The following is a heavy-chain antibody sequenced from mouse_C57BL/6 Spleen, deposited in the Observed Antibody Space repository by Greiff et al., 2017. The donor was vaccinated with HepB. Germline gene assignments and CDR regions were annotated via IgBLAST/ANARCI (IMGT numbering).Heavy chain of an antibody. CDR3: ARWGVTTWFAY. V-gene: IGHV1-55*01. CDR2: IYPGSGST. Sequence: VKLQQPGSELVKPGASVKMSCKASGYTFTSYWITWVKQRPGQGLEWIGDIYPGSGSTNYNEKFKSKATLTVDTSSSTAYMQLSSLTSEDSAVYYCARWGVTTWFAYWGQGTLVTVSA. D-gene: IGHD2-2*01. J-gene: IGHJ3*01. CDR1: GYTFTSYW.